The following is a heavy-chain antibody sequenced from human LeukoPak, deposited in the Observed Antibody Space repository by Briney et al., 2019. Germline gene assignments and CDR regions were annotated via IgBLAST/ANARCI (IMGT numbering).Heavy chain of an antibody. V-gene: IGHV3-23*01. CDR1: GFTFSSYA. J-gene: IGHJ4*02. CDR2: ISGSGGST. CDR3: AKALGYGSSTSCQQIDY. Sequence: GGSLRLSCAASGFTFSSYAMSWVRQAPGKGLEWVSAISGSGGSTYYADSVKGRFTISRDNSKNTLYLQMNSLRAEDTAVYYCAKALGYGSSTSCQQIDYWGQGTLVTVSS. D-gene: IGHD2-2*01.